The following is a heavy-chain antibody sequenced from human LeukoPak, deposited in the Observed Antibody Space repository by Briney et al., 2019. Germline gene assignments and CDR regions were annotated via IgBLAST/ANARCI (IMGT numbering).Heavy chain of an antibody. CDR3: VRVAPVCGHYPYHYDF. J-gene: IGHJ4*02. CDR2: VSPNEDTI. D-gene: IGHD3-16*01. CDR1: GFTFNRHA. V-gene: IGHV3-23*01. Sequence: GGSLRLSCATSGFTFNRHAMSWVRQAPGKGLEWVSGVSPNEDTIYFAQSVKGRFSISRDKSKKMVYLQMKSLKVEDTGVYYCVRVAPVCGHYPYHYDFWGQGTLVTVSS.